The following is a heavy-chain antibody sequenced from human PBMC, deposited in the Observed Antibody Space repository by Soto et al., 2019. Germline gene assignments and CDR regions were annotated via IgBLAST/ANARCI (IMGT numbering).Heavy chain of an antibody. V-gene: IGHV3-30*04. CDR1: GFTFSSYA. CDR3: ARAAGIAAAAPY. J-gene: IGHJ4*01. CDR2: ISYDGSNK. D-gene: IGHD6-13*01. Sequence: GGSLRLSCAASGFTFSSYAMHWVRQAPGKGLEWVAVISYDGSNKYYADSVKGRFTISRDNSKNTLYLQMNSLRAEDTAVYYCARAAGIAAAAPYWGQEPWSPSPQ.